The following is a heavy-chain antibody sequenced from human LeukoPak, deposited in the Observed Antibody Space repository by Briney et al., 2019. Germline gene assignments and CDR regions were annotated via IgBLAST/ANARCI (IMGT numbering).Heavy chain of an antibody. J-gene: IGHJ6*03. CDR3: ARGASIAAPYYYYMDV. Sequence: GGSLRLSCAASGFTFSSYAMHWVRQAPGKGLEYVSAISSNGGSTYYANSVKDRFTISRDNSKSTLYLQMGSLRAEDMAVYYCARGASIAAPYYYYMDVWGKGTTVTVSS. D-gene: IGHD6-6*01. CDR1: GFTFSSYA. CDR2: ISSNGGST. V-gene: IGHV3-64*01.